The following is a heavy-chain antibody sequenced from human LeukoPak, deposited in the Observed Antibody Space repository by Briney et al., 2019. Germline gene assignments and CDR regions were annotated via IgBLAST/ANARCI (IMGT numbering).Heavy chain of an antibody. CDR2: IIPIFGTA. Sequence: ASVKVSCKASGYTFTSYYMHWVRQAPGQGLEWMGGIIPIFGTANYAQKFQGRVTITADESTSTAYMELSSLRSEDTAVYYCARLRDTAMVMHYWGQGTLVTVSS. D-gene: IGHD5-18*01. V-gene: IGHV1-69*13. CDR1: GYTFTSYY. CDR3: ARLRDTAMVMHY. J-gene: IGHJ4*02.